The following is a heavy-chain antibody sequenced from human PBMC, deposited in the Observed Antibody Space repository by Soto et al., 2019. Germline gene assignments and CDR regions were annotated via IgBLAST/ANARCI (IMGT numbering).Heavy chain of an antibody. CDR1: GYSFTNYW. V-gene: IGHV5-51*01. J-gene: IGHJ5*02. CDR3: ERQGHTSYVGNCFAP. D-gene: IGHD3-16*01. CDR2: IYPGDSNI. Sequence: HGESLKISFHGSGYSFTNYWIGWVRRMPGKVLELMGIIYPGDSNIRYSPSFQGQVTISVDKSITTAYLQWGSLKASDTAMYYCERQGHTSYVGNCFAPWGQGTLVNVSS.